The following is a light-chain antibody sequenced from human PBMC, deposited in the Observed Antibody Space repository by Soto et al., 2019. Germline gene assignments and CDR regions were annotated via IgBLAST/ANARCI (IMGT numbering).Light chain of an antibody. CDR3: QQYGSFPLT. Sequence: ETVLTQSPGILSLSPGERATLSCRASQSVRSNYLAWYQQKPGQAPRLLIYGASSRATDVPDRFSGSGSGTDFSLTISRLEPEDFAVYHCQQYGSFPLTFGGGTKVEIK. CDR2: GAS. J-gene: IGKJ4*01. V-gene: IGKV3-20*01. CDR1: QSVRSNY.